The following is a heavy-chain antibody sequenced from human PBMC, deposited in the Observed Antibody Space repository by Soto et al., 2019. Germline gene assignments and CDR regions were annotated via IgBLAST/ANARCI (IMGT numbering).Heavy chain of an antibody. V-gene: IGHV1-18*04. Sequence: QVQLVQSGPEVKNLGASVKVSCKTSGYTFSTYDISWVRQAPGQGLEWMGWISADNGRTDYGQKVQDRVTLTTDTSTNTAYMELRGLRSDDTAVYFCARDVSISGTRWFDPWGQGTLVTVSS. CDR3: ARDVSISGTRWFDP. CDR2: ISADNGRT. J-gene: IGHJ5*02. D-gene: IGHD2-15*01. CDR1: GYTFSTYD.